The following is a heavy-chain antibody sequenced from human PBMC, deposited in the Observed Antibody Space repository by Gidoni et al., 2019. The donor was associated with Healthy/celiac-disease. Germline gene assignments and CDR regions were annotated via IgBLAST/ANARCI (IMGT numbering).Heavy chain of an antibody. CDR1: GFTFGDYA. V-gene: IGHV3-49*03. J-gene: IGHJ4*02. Sequence: EVQLVESGGGLVQPGRSLRLSCTASGFTFGDYAMSWFRQVPGQGREWGGFIRSKAYGWTTEYAASVKGRFTISRDDSKSIAYLQMNSLKTEDTAVYYCTRAPRYCSGGSCPARFDYWGQGTLVTVSS. CDR2: IRSKAYGWTT. D-gene: IGHD2-15*01. CDR3: TRAPRYCSGGSCPARFDY.